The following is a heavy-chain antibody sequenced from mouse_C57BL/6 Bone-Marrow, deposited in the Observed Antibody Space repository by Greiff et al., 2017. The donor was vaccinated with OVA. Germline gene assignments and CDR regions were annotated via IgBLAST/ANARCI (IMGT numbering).Heavy chain of an antibody. CDR3: ARRGVITTFGFDY. V-gene: IGHV1-47*01. D-gene: IGHD1-1*01. J-gene: IGHJ2*01. CDR1: GYTFTTYP. CDR2: FHPYNDDT. Sequence: VKLMESGAELVKPGASVKMSCKASGYTFTTYPIEWMKQNHGKSLEWIGNFHPYNDDTKYNEKFKGKATLTVEKSSSTVYLELSRLTSDDSAVYYCARRGVITTFGFDYWGQGTTLTVSS.